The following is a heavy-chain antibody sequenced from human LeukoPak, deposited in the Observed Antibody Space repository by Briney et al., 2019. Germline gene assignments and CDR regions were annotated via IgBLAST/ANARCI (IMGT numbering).Heavy chain of an antibody. CDR3: ARPGARAYFDY. Sequence: PGGSLRLSCAASGFTFSSYAMHWVRQAPGKGLEWVAVISYDGSNKYYADSVKGRFTISRDNSKNTLYLQMNSLRAEDTAVYYCARPGARAYFDYWGQGTLVTVSS. V-gene: IGHV3-30-3*01. J-gene: IGHJ4*02. CDR1: GFTFSSYA. CDR2: ISYDGSNK. D-gene: IGHD3-10*01.